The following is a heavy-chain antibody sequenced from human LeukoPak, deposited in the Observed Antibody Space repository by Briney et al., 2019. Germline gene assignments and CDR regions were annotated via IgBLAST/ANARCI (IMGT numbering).Heavy chain of an antibody. CDR2: ISGSGGST. J-gene: IGHJ3*02. CDR1: GFTFSSYA. CDR3: AKDPNVEMATIGAPGAFDI. Sequence: PGGSLRLSCAASGFTFSSYAMSWVRQAPGKGLEWVSAISGSGGSTYYADSVKGRFTISRDNSKNTLYLQMNSLRAEDTAVYYCAKDPNVEMATIGAPGAFDIWGQGTMVTVSS. D-gene: IGHD5-24*01. V-gene: IGHV3-23*01.